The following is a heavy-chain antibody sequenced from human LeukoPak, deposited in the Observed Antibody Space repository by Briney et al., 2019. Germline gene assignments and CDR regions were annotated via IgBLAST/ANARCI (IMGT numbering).Heavy chain of an antibody. Sequence: SETLSLTCTVSGGSISSYYWSWIRQPAGKGLEWIGRVHTSGSTNYDPSLKSRVTMSVDTSKNQFSLKLNSVTAADTAVYYCARGRESSTTFDYWGQGTLVTVSS. CDR3: ARGRESSTTFDY. D-gene: IGHD6-13*01. V-gene: IGHV4-4*07. J-gene: IGHJ4*02. CDR2: VHTSGST. CDR1: GGSISSYY.